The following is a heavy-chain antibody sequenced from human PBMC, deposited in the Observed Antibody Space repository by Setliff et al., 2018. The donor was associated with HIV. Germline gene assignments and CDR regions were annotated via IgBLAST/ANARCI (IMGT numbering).Heavy chain of an antibody. V-gene: IGHV4-4*02. Sequence: SETLSLTCAVAGGSVTNNNWWSWVRQPPGKWLEWIGEIYHIGTTNYNPSPTSRVFISVDKSRNQVSLNLRSVTAADTAMYYCVRGRGKDGFDIWGQGTMVTVSS. D-gene: IGHD3-10*01. CDR1: GGSVTNNNW. J-gene: IGHJ3*02. CDR2: IYHIGTT. CDR3: VRGRGKDGFDI.